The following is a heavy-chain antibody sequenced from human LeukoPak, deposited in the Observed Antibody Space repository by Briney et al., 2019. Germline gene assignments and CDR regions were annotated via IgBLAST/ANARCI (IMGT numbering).Heavy chain of an antibody. V-gene: IGHV1-46*01. CDR1: GYTFTSYY. CDR2: INPSGGST. D-gene: IGHD4-17*01. Sequence: ASVKVSCKASGYTFTSYYMHWVRQAPGQGLEWMGIINPSGGSTSYAQKLQGRVTMTTDTSTSTAYMELRSLRSDDTAVYYCARVNGEDAFDIWGQGTMVTVSS. J-gene: IGHJ3*02. CDR3: ARVNGEDAFDI.